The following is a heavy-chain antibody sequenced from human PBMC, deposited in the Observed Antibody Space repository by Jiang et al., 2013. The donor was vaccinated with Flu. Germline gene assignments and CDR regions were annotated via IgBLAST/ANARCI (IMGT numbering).Heavy chain of an antibody. CDR1: GGSISSYY. CDR2: IYYSGST. CDR3: ARDTVIDGVGASYYFDY. D-gene: IGHD1-26*01. J-gene: IGHJ4*02. V-gene: IGHV4-59*12. Sequence: SLTCTVSGGSISSYYWSWIRQPPGKGLEWIGYIYYSGSTNYNPSLKSRVTISVDTSKNQFSLKLSSVTAADTAVYYCARDTVIDGVGASYYFDYWGQGTLVTVSS.